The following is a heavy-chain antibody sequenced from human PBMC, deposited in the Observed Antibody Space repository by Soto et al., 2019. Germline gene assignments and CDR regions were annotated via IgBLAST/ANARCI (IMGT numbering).Heavy chain of an antibody. CDR1: GFTFSSYW. J-gene: IGHJ4*02. Sequence: EVQLAESGGGLVQPGGSLRLSCAASGFTFSSYWMSWVRQAPGKGLEWVANIKQDGSEKYYVDSVKGRFTISRDNAKNSLYLQMNSLRAEDTAVYYCARTPRFTGYSGYDYEPQDYFDYWGQGTLVTVSS. D-gene: IGHD5-12*01. CDR3: ARTPRFTGYSGYDYEPQDYFDY. CDR2: IKQDGSEK. V-gene: IGHV3-7*03.